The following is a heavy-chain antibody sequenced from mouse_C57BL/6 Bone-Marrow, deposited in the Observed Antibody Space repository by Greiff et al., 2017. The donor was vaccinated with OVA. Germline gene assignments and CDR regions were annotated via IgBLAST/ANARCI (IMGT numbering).Heavy chain of an antibody. CDR2: INPGSGGT. V-gene: IGHV1-54*01. J-gene: IGHJ3*01. CDR3: ARLDYSNYGAY. Sequence: VQLQQSGAELVRPGTSVKVSCKASGYAFTNYLIEWVKQRPGQGLEWIGVINPGSGGTNYNEKFKGKATLTADKSSSTAYMQLSSLTSEDSAVYFCARLDYSNYGAYWGQGTLVTVSA. D-gene: IGHD2-5*01. CDR1: GYAFTNYL.